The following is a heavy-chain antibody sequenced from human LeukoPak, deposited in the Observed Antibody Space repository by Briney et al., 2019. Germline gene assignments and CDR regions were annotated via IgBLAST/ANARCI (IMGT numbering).Heavy chain of an antibody. CDR2: INPNSGGT. D-gene: IGHD3-3*01. Sequence: ASVKVSCKASGYTFTGYYMHWVRQAPGQGLEWMGWINPNSGGTNYAQKFQGRVTMTRDTSISTAYMELSRLRSDDTAVYYCARGEYDFWSGREYFQHWGQGTLVTVSS. J-gene: IGHJ1*01. CDR3: ARGEYDFWSGREYFQH. CDR1: GYTFTGYY. V-gene: IGHV1-2*02.